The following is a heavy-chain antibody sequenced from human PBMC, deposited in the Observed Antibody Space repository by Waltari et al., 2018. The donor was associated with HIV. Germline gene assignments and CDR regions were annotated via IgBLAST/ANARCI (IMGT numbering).Heavy chain of an antibody. V-gene: IGHV3-33*01. CDR3: ARDRSEGGGYYYYGLDV. CDR1: GFTFSSYG. CDR2: IWYDGTNK. J-gene: IGHJ6*02. D-gene: IGHD2-15*01. Sequence: QVQLVESGGGVVQPGRSLRLSCAASGFTFSSYGMHWVRQAPGKGWEWVAGIWYDGTNKYYADSVKGRFTISRDNSKNTLYLQMNSLRAEDTAVYYCARDRSEGGGYYYYGLDVWGQGTTVTVSS.